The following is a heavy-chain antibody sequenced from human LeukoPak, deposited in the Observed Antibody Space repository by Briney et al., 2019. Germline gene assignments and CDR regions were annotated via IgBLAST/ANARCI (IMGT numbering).Heavy chain of an antibody. D-gene: IGHD3-10*01. CDR3: ARGGMTGFGELSNYYYYYYMDV. J-gene: IGHJ6*03. V-gene: IGHV4-59*10. Sequence: PSETLSLTCAVYGGSFSGYYWSWIRQPAGKGLEWIGRIYTSGSTNYNPSLKSRVTMSVDTSKNQFSLKLSSVTAADTAVYYCARGGMTGFGELSNYYYYYYMDVWGKGTTVTISS. CDR2: IYTSGST. CDR1: GGSFSGYY.